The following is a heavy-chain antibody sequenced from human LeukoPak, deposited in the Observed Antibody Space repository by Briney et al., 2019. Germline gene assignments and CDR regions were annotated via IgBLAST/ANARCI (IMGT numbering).Heavy chain of an antibody. CDR2: ISAYNGNT. CDR1: GYTFTSYA. CDR3: ASIYCTNGVCQAQPLNY. V-gene: IGHV1-18*01. D-gene: IGHD2-8*01. J-gene: IGHJ4*02. Sequence: ASVKVSCKASGYTFTSYAMNWVRQAPGQGLEWMGWISAYNGNTNYAQKLQGRVTMTTDTSTSTAYMELRSLRSDDTAVYYCASIYCTNGVCQAQPLNYWGQGTLVTVSS.